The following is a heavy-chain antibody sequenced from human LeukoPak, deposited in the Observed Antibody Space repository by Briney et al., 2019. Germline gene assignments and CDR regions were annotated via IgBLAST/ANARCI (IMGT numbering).Heavy chain of an antibody. V-gene: IGHV3-48*01. D-gene: IGHD4-17*01. CDR3: ARDSDYSDLIFDY. J-gene: IGHJ4*02. Sequence: GGSLRLSCAAPGFTFSSYDMNWVRQAPGKGLEWVSYIRSSSSSIYYADSVKGRFTISRDNAKNSLYLQMNSLRAEDTAVYYCARDSDYSDLIFDYWGQGTLVSVSS. CDR2: IRSSSSSI. CDR1: GFTFSSYD.